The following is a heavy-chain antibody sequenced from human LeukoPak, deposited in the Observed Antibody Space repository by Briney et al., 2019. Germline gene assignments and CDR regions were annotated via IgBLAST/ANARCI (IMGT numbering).Heavy chain of an antibody. V-gene: IGHV3-23*01. CDR2: ISGNGGST. CDR1: RFTFSTYS. J-gene: IGHJ4*02. D-gene: IGHD2-15*01. Sequence: RGGLRLSSSAPRFTFSTYSMTWGRHAPREGGGWGSVISGNGGSTYYADSVKGRFTLSRDNSKNTIYLQMNSLRAEDTAVYYCAKSIGGVVVVAADYWGQGTLVTVSS. CDR3: AKSIGGVVVVAADY.